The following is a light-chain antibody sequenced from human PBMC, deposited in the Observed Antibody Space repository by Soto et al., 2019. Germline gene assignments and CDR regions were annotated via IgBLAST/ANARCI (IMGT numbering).Light chain of an antibody. V-gene: IGKV3-20*01. CDR3: QQYGSSPST. CDR1: QRVSSNY. J-gene: IGKJ1*01. CDR2: GAS. Sequence: EIVLTQSPGTLSLSPGERATLSCRASQRVSSNYITWYQQKPGQAPRRLIFGASSRATGIPDRFSGSGSGTDFTLTISRLEPEDFAVYYCQQYGSSPSTFGQGTKVDIK.